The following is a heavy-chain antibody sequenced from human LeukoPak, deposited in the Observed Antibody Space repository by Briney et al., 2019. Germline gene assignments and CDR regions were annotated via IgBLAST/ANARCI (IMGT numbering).Heavy chain of an antibody. Sequence: SETLSLTCTVSGGSISSYYRSWIRQPPGKGLEWIGYIYYSGSTNYNPSLKSRGTISVDTSKNQFSLKLSSVTAADTAVYYCARSSGSGWPLGYWGQGTLVTVSS. CDR2: IYYSGST. D-gene: IGHD6-19*01. J-gene: IGHJ4*02. CDR1: GGSISSYY. V-gene: IGHV4-59*08. CDR3: ARSSGSGWPLGY.